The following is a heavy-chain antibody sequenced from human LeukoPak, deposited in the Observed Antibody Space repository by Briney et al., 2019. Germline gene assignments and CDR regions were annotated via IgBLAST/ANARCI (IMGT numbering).Heavy chain of an antibody. J-gene: IGHJ3*02. Sequence: ASVKVSRKVSGYILTELSMHWVRPAPGKGLEWMGGFYPEDGEIIYAQKFQGRVTMTEDTSTDTAYMELSSLRSEDTAVYYCATGAPLVCGSYYQCAFDIWGQGTMVTVSS. CDR3: ATGAPLVCGSYYQCAFDI. CDR1: GYILTELS. D-gene: IGHD1-26*01. V-gene: IGHV1-24*01. CDR2: FYPEDGEI.